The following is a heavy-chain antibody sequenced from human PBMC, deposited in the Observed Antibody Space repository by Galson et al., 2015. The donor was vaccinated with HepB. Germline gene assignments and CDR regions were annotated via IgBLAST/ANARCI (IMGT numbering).Heavy chain of an antibody. CDR1: GFTFSSYA. Sequence: SLRLSCAASGFTFSSYAMHWVRQAPGKGLEWVAVISYDGSNKYYADSVKGRFTISRDNSKNTLYLQMNSLRAEDTAVYYCAREQQLVSDAFDIWGQGTMVTVSS. J-gene: IGHJ3*02. V-gene: IGHV3-30*04. CDR3: AREQQLVSDAFDI. CDR2: ISYDGSNK. D-gene: IGHD6-13*01.